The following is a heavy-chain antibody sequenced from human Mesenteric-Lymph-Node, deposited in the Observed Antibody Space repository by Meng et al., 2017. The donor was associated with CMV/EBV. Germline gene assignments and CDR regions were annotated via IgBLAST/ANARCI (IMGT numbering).Heavy chain of an antibody. V-gene: IGHV3-66*02. CDR2: LYTSGTT. CDR3: VRLYCSTTSCYEDY. J-gene: IGHJ4*02. D-gene: IGHD2-2*01. Sequence: GESLKISCAASGFSVSSNYMNWVRQSPERGLEWVSILYTSGTTYYGDSVKGRFTISRDNSKNTLYLQMNSLRPEDTAVYYCVRLYCSTTSCYEDYWGQGTLVTVSS. CDR1: GFSVSSNY.